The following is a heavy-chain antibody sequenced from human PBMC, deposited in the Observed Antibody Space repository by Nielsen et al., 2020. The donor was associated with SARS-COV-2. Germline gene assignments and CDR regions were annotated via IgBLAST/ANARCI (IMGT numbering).Heavy chain of an antibody. V-gene: IGHV3-74*01. CDR3: ARDDYGDYYY. CDR1: GFTFSSYW. CDR2: INSDGSST. J-gene: IGHJ4*02. Sequence: GESLKISCAASGFTFSSYWMHWVRQAPGKGLVWVSRINSDGSSTSYADSVKGRFTISRDNAKNTLYLQMNSLRAEDTAVYYCARDDYGDYYYWGQGTLVTVPS. D-gene: IGHD4-17*01.